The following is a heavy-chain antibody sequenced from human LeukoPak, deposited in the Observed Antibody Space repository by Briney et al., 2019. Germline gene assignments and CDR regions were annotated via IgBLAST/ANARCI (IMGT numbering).Heavy chain of an antibody. Sequence: PSETLSLTRTVSGGSISSGSYCWSWIRQPGGKGLEWIGLIYTSGSTNYTPSLKIRFTISVDTSKNQFSLKLSSVTAADTAVYYCARGRPTNLGGIYWGQGTLVTVSS. D-gene: IGHD7-27*01. V-gene: IGHV4-61*02. CDR2: IYTSGST. J-gene: IGHJ4*02. CDR1: GGSISSGSYC. CDR3: ARGRPTNLGGIY.